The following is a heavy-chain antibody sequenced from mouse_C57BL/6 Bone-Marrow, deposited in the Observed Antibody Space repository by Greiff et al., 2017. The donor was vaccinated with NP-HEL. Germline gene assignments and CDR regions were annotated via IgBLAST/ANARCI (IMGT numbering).Heavy chain of an antibody. CDR3: ARNYYGSSPFAY. CDR1: GFTFSDYG. V-gene: IGHV5-17*01. Sequence: EVNLVESGGGLVKPGGSLKLSCAASGFTFSDYGMHWVRQAPEKGLEWVAYISSGSSTIYYADTVKGRFTISRDTAKNNLFLQMTSLRSEDTAMYYCARNYYGSSPFAYWGQGTLVTVSA. D-gene: IGHD1-1*01. CDR2: ISSGSSTI. J-gene: IGHJ3*01.